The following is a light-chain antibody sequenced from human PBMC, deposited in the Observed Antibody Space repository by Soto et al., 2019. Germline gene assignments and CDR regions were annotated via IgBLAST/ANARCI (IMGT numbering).Light chain of an antibody. CDR1: SSDVGGYNY. CDR2: DVS. Sequence: QSALTQPASVSGSPGQSITISCTGTSSDVGGYNYVSWYQQHPGKAPKLMISDVSNRPSGISNRFSGSKSGNTASMTISGLQAEDVSDDNSRAYTTSITHWLFGGRPQLTV. CDR3: RAYTTSITHWL. V-gene: IGLV2-14*03. J-gene: IGLJ3*02.